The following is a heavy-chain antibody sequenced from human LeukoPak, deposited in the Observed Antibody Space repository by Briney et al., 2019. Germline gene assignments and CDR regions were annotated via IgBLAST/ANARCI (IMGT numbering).Heavy chain of an antibody. V-gene: IGHV3-13*01. Sequence: PGGSLRLSCAASGFTFSSYDMHWVRQATGRGLEWVSAIGTAGDTYYPGSVKGRFTISRENAKNSLYLQMNSLRAGDTAVYYCARETREGYFDYWGQETLVTVSS. CDR3: ARETREGYFDY. J-gene: IGHJ4*02. CDR1: GFTFSSYD. CDR2: IGTAGDT. D-gene: IGHD1-26*01.